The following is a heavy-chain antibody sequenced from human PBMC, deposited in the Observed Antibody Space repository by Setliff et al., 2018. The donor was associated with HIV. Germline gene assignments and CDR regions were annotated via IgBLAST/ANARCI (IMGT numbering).Heavy chain of an antibody. J-gene: IGHJ5*02. D-gene: IGHD2-2*01. CDR2: IYTSGTT. Sequence: PSETLSLTCAVSSASISNYHWSWIRQTPRKGLEWIGSIYTSGTTNYNPSLEGRITTSVDLSKNHFSLNLHSVTAADTAVYYCAIGDEYPGVFQSWGQGKVVTVSS. CDR1: SASISNYH. V-gene: IGHV4-4*09. CDR3: AIGDEYPGVFQS.